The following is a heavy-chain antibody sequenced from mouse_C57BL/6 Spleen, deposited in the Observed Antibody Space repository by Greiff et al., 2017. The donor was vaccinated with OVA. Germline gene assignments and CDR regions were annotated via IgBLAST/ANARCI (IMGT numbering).Heavy chain of an antibody. D-gene: IGHD1-3*01. CDR3: ARDSIKNAMDY. Sequence: EVHLVESGPGMVKPSQSLSLTCTVTGYSITSGYDWHWIRHFPGNKLEWMGYISYSGSTNYNPSLKSRISITHDTSKNHFFLKLNSVTTEDTATYYCARDSIKNAMDYWGQGTSVTVSS. J-gene: IGHJ4*01. CDR1: GYSITSGYD. CDR2: ISYSGST. V-gene: IGHV3-1*01.